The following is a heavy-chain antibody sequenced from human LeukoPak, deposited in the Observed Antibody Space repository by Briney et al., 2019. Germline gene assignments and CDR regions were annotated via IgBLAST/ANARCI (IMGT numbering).Heavy chain of an antibody. CDR3: ASRRDDGINY. CDR2: IYTGGST. CDR1: GFIVSSNY. J-gene: IGHJ4*02. Sequence: GGSLRLSCAPSGFIVSSNYMSWVRQAPGKGLECVSGIYTGGSTSYADSVKGRFTISRDNSTNTLYLQMNSLRAEDTAVYYCASRRDDGINYWGQGTLVTVSS. V-gene: IGHV3-53*01. D-gene: IGHD1-1*01.